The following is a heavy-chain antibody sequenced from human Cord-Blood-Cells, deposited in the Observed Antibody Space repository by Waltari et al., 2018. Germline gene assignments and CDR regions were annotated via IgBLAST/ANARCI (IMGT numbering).Heavy chain of an antibody. CDR2: ISSSGSTI. V-gene: IGHV3-48*03. CDR3: ARVRSSWYAFDI. J-gene: IGHJ3*02. CDR1: GFTFSSSE. D-gene: IGHD6-13*01. Sequence: EVQLVESGGGLVQPGGSLRLSCAASGFTFSSSEMNWVSQAPGKGLEWVSYISSSGSTIYYADSVKGRFTISRDNAKNSLYLQMNSLRAEDTAVYYCARVRSSWYAFDIWGQGTMVTVSS.